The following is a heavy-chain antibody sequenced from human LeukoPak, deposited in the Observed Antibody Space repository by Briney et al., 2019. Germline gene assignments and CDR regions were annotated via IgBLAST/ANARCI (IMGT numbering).Heavy chain of an antibody. CDR2: IYHSGST. J-gene: IGHJ4*02. D-gene: IGHD6-13*01. V-gene: IGHV4-39*07. CDR3: ARSGIAAAYQIFDY. CDR1: GVSISSSNSY. Sequence: SETLSLTCSVSGVSISSSNSYWGWLRQPPGKGLEWIGSIYHSGSTYYNPSLKSRVTISVDTSKNQFSLKLSSVTAADTAVYYCARSGIAAAYQIFDYWGQGTLVTVSS.